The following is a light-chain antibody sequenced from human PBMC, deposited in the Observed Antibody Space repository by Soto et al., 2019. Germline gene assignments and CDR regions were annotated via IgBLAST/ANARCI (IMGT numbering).Light chain of an antibody. V-gene: IGLV2-14*01. CDR2: EVN. CDR3: SSYTTINTWV. J-gene: IGLJ3*02. CDR1: SSDVGAYGY. Sequence: QSVLTQPASVSGSPGQSITISCTGTSSDVGAYGYVSWYQQHPGKSPKIILYEVNNRPSGLSNRFSGSKSGNTASLTISGLQAEDEADYYCSSYTTINTWVFGGGTQLTVL.